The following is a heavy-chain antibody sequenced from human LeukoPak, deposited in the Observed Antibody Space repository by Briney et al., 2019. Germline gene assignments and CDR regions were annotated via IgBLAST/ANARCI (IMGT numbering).Heavy chain of an antibody. D-gene: IGHD1-26*01. Sequence: PGGSLRLSCAASGFTFSNAWMSWVRQAPGKGLEWVGRIKSKADGGTTDYAAPVKGRFTISRDDSKNTLYLQMNSLKTEDTAVYYCTTDWRVGARFDYWGQGTLVTVSS. J-gene: IGHJ4*02. CDR2: IKSKADGGTT. CDR1: GFTFSNAW. V-gene: IGHV3-15*01. CDR3: TTDWRVGARFDY.